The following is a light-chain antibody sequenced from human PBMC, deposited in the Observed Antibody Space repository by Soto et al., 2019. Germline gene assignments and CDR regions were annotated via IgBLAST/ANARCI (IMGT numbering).Light chain of an antibody. CDR2: AAS. CDR1: QSVSGN. CDR3: QQYYNWPPIT. J-gene: IGKJ3*01. Sequence: EIVMTQSPATLSVSPGEGATLSCRASQSVSGNLAWYQQKPGQAPRLLIYAASTMATGIPARFSGSGSGTEFTLTISSLQSEDFAVYYCQQYYNWPPITFGPGTKVDIK. V-gene: IGKV3-15*01.